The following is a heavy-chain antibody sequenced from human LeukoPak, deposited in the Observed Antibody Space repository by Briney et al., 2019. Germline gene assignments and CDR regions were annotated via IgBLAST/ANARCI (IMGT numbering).Heavy chain of an antibody. V-gene: IGHV1-18*01. CDR2: ISAYNGNT. J-gene: IGHJ5*02. CDR3: ARVAMNLGWSIVVSVHWFDP. D-gene: IGHD3-22*01. Sequence: GASVKVSCKASGYTFTSYGISWVGQAPGQGLEWMGWISAYNGNTNYAQKLQGRVTMTTDTSTSTAYMELRSLRSDDTAVYYCARVAMNLGWSIVVSVHWFDPWGQGTLVTVSS. CDR1: GYTFTSYG.